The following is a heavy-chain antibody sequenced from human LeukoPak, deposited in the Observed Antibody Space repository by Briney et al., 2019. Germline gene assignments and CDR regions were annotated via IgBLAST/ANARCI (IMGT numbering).Heavy chain of an antibody. V-gene: IGHV4-39*01. CDR3: SSVVPAAPDDAFDI. Sequence: PSETLSLTCTVSGGSISSSSYYWGWIRQPPGKGLEWIGSIYYSGSTYYNPSLKSRVTISVDTSKNQFSLKLSSVTAADTAVYYCSSVVPAAPDDAFDIWGQGTMVTVSS. CDR1: GGSISSSSYY. CDR2: IYYSGST. D-gene: IGHD2-2*01. J-gene: IGHJ3*02.